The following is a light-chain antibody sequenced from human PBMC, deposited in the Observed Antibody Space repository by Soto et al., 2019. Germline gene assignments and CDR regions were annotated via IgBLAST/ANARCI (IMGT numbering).Light chain of an antibody. J-gene: IGKJ4*01. CDR3: QQCDDLPLT. V-gene: IGKV1-33*01. Sequence: DIQMTQSPSSLSASVGDRVTITCQASQDISNYLNWYQQKPGKAPMRLISDASNLETGVPSRLSGSVSGTDFTFTISSLQPKDIATYFCQQCDDLPLTFGGGTKVEI. CDR1: QDISNY. CDR2: DAS.